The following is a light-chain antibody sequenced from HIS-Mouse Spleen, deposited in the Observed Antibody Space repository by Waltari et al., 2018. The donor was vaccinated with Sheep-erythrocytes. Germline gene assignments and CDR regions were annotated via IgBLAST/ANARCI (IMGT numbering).Light chain of an antibody. Sequence: SYELTQPPSVSVSPGQTASITCSGDKLGDKYACWYQQKPGQSPVLVIYQDSKRPSGIPERFSGSNSGNTATLTVSGLQAEDEADYYCSSYEGSYNHVFGTGTKVTVL. J-gene: IGLJ1*01. CDR3: SSYEGSYNHV. V-gene: IGLV3-1*01. CDR1: KLGDKY. CDR2: QDS.